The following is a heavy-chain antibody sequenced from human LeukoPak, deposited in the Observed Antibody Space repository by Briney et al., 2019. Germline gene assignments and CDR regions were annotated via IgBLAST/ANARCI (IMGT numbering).Heavy chain of an antibody. CDR2: INHSGST. J-gene: IGHJ4*02. Sequence: SETLSLTCAVYGGSFSGYYWSWIRQPPGKGLEWIGEINHSGSTNYNPSLKSRVSISVDTSKNQFSLKLSSVTAADMAVYYCARGGLDHDILTGYSFDYWGQGTLVTVSS. D-gene: IGHD3-9*01. CDR1: GGSFSGYY. CDR3: ARGGLDHDILTGYSFDY. V-gene: IGHV4-34*01.